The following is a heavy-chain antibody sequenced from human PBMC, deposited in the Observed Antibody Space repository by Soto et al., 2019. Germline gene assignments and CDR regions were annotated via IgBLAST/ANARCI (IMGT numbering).Heavy chain of an antibody. CDR3: ARHRVILFRGFIVHPDLHSSPAQRSPDP. CDR2: INPNSGGT. Sequence: GSVMHCGLQAPGRGLEWLGWINPNSGGTNYAQQFQGRLTMTRDTSISTAYMELSRLRSDDTAVYFCARHRVILFRGFIVHPDLHSSPAQRSPDP. D-gene: IGHD3-16*02. CDR1: GSV. V-gene: IGHV1-2*02. J-gene: IGHJ5*02.